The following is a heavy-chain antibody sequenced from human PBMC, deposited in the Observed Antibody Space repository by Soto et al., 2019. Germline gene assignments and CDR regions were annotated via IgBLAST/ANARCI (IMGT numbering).Heavy chain of an antibody. J-gene: IGHJ6*02. CDR3: ARMKTITILGVVPADYYYYYGMDV. CDR1: GGTFSSYA. CDR2: IIPIFGTA. V-gene: IGHV1-69*13. D-gene: IGHD3-3*01. Sequence: GASVKVSCKASGGTFSSYAISWVRQAPGQGLEWMGGIIPIFGTANYAQKFQGRVTITADESTSTAYMELSSLRSEDTAVYYCARMKTITILGVVPADYYYYYGMDVWGQGTTATVSS.